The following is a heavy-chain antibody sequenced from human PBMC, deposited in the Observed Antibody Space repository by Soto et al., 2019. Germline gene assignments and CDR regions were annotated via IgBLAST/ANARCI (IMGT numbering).Heavy chain of an antibody. CDR3: ARDPWTADY. V-gene: IGHV3-66*01. CDR2: IYSGGST. D-gene: IGHD3-3*01. CDR1: GFTASTKY. J-gene: IGHJ4*02. Sequence: EVQLVESGGGLVQPGGSLRLSCAASGFTASTKYMSWVRQAPGKGLEWVSVIYSGGSTFYADSVRGRFTISRDNSKNTVNLQMNSLRAEDTAVYYCARDPWTADYWGQGTLVIVSS.